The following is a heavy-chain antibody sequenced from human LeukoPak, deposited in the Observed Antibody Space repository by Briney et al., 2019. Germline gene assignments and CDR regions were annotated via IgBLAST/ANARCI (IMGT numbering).Heavy chain of an antibody. CDR1: GFTFSSYG. V-gene: IGHV3-30*18. Sequence: GRSLRLSCAASGFTFSSYGMQWVRQAPGKGLEWVVVIPKDGSRKYYADSVKGRFTISRDNSKNTLYLQMNSLRAEDTAVYYCAKDRSGSNGPLDYWGQGTLVTVSS. CDR3: AKDRSGSNGPLDY. D-gene: IGHD1-14*01. J-gene: IGHJ4*02. CDR2: IPKDGSRK.